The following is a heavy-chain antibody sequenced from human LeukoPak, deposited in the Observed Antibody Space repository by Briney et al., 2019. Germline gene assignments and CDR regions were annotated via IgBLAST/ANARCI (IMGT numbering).Heavy chain of an antibody. CDR1: GYSFTSYW. V-gene: IGHV5-51*01. CDR2: IYPGDSDT. J-gene: IGHJ4*02. Sequence: GESLKISCKGSGYSFTSYWIGWVRQMPGKGLEWMGIIYPGDSDTRYSPSFQGQVTISADKSISTAYLQWSSLKASDTAMYYCARLSIAAAGRRGYFDYWGQGTLVTVSS. D-gene: IGHD6-13*01. CDR3: ARLSIAAAGRRGYFDY.